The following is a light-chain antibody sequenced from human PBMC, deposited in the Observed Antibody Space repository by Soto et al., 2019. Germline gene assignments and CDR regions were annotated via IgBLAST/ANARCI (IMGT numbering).Light chain of an antibody. Sequence: QSVLTQPPSVSGAPGQRVTISCTGSSSNIGAGYDVHWYQQLPGTAPKLLIYGSSNRPSGVPDRFSGSKSGTSASLAITGLQAEDEADYYCQSYDSSLSGNYVFGTGTKLTVL. CDR3: QSYDSSLSGNYV. V-gene: IGLV1-40*01. CDR1: SSNIGAGYD. CDR2: GSS. J-gene: IGLJ1*01.